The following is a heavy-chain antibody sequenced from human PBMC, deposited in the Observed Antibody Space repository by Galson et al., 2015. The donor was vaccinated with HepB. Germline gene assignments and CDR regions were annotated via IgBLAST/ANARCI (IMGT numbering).Heavy chain of an antibody. CDR3: ARRYCSGGSCYGVDNYFDP. J-gene: IGHJ5*02. V-gene: IGHV4-61*01. CDR2: VYYNGGT. D-gene: IGHD2-15*01. Sequence: LSLTCSVSGGSVSTGSNFWSWVRQPPGKGLEWIGFVYYNGGTNYNPSLKSRVTISIDTSKNQFSLNLRSVTAADTAVYYCARRYCSGGSCYGVDNYFDPWGQGTLVTVSS. CDR1: GGSVSTGSNF.